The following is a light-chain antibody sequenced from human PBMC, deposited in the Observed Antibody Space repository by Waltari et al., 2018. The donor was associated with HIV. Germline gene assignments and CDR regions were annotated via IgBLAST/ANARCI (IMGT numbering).Light chain of an antibody. CDR2: TAS. CDR3: QQYKSVPLT. J-gene: IGKJ4*01. CDR1: LGISNY. V-gene: IGKV1-27*01. Sequence: DIQMTQSPSSLSASVGERVTITCRASLGISNYLAWYQQKPGKVPKLLISTASTLQSGVPSRFSGSGSGTDFTLTISSLQPEDASTYYCQQYKSVPLTFGGGTKVEI.